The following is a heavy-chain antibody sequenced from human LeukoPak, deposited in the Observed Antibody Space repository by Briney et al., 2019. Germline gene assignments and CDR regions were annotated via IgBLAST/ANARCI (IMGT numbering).Heavy chain of an antibody. D-gene: IGHD5-24*01. J-gene: IGHJ4*02. CDR1: GFTFSSYA. CDR3: AKGGTGDGYNYYFDY. V-gene: IGHV3-23*01. CDR2: ISGSGGST. Sequence: GGSLRLSCAASGFTFSSYAMSRVRQAPGKGLEWVSAISGSGGSTYYADSVKGRFTISRDNSKNTLYLQMNSLRAEDTAVYYCAKGGTGDGYNYYFDYWGQGTLVTVSS.